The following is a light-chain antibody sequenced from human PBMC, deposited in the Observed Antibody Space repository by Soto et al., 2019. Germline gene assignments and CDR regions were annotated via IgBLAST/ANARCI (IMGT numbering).Light chain of an antibody. CDR1: QDISNY. CDR3: GQYSHLIT. CDR2: DAS. V-gene: IGKV1-33*01. Sequence: QVSCSPSSYFSSVGVSVTITFQASQDISNYLNWYQQKLGKAPKFLIYDASNLETWVRSRLSGSGSGTDFTFAIPSLQSEDIATDYCGQYSHLITSGQGTRLEIK. J-gene: IGKJ5*01.